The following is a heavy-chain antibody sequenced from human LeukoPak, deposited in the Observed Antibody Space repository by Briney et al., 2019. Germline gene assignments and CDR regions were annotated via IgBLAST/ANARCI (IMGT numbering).Heavy chain of an antibody. CDR3: ARELAARRDSYFDY. CDR2: IKQDGSEK. Sequence: PGGSLRLSCAASGFTFSSYWMSWVRQAPGKGLEWVANIKQDGSEKYYVDSVKGRFTISRDNAKNSLYLQMNSLRTEDTAVYYCARELAARRDSYFDYWGQGTLVTVSS. CDR1: GFTFSSYW. D-gene: IGHD6-6*01. V-gene: IGHV3-7*01. J-gene: IGHJ4*02.